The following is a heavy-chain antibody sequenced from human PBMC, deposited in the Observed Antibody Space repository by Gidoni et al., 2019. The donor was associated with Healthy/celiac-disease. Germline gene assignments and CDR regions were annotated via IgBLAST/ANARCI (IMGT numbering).Heavy chain of an antibody. Sequence: EVQLGESGGGLVKPVGSLRRSCPASGLTLSSYSMNWVRQAPGKGLEWVSSISSSSSYIYYADSVKGRFTISRDNAKNSLYLQMNSLRAEDTAVYYCARDNVEMAKPVDYWGQGTLVTVSS. D-gene: IGHD5-12*01. CDR2: ISSSSSYI. V-gene: IGHV3-21*01. CDR3: ARDNVEMAKPVDY. J-gene: IGHJ4*02. CDR1: GLTLSSYS.